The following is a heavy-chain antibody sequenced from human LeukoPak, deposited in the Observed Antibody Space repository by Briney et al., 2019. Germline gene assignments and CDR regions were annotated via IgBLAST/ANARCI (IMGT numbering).Heavy chain of an antibody. CDR3: AKVAYDSYGLYYHDYFDY. Sequence: GGSLRLSCAASGFTSSSYAMNWVRQAPGKGLEWVSAISGSGAGTYYADSVKGRFTISRDNSKNTLYLQMNSLRAEDTALYYCAKVAYDSYGLYYHDYFDYWGQGTLVTVSS. V-gene: IGHV3-23*01. CDR2: ISGSGAGT. J-gene: IGHJ4*02. D-gene: IGHD3-22*01. CDR1: GFTSSSYA.